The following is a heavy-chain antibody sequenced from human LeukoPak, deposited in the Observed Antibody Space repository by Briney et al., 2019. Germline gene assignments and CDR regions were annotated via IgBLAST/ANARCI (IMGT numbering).Heavy chain of an antibody. J-gene: IGHJ6*03. V-gene: IGHV3-30*02. Sequence: GGTLRLSCAASGFTFSSYGMHWVRQAPGKGLEWVAFIRYDGSNKYYADSVKGRFTISRDNSKNTLYLQMNSLRAEDTAVYYCAKDSITMVRGVIPYMDVWGKGTTVTISS. CDR2: IRYDGSNK. CDR1: GFTFSSYG. D-gene: IGHD3-10*01. CDR3: AKDSITMVRGVIPYMDV.